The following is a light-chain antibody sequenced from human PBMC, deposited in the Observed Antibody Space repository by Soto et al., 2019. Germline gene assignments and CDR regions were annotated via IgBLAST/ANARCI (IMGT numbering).Light chain of an antibody. CDR2: GTY. J-gene: IGKJ1*01. V-gene: IGKV3-20*01. CDR1: QTVGRAY. CDR3: QQYGSSRT. Sequence: EVVLTQSPGTLSLSPGETATLSCRASQTVGRAYLAWYQHKAGQAPRRLIYGTYSRATGIPGRLSGSGSGTYFTLTISRLEPEDFAVYYCQQYGSSRTFGQGTKLDIK.